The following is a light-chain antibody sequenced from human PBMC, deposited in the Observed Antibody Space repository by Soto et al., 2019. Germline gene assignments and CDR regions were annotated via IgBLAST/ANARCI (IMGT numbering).Light chain of an antibody. J-gene: IGKJ1*01. CDR1: QSISSW. CDR3: QQYNSYSRT. Sequence: DIQMTQSPSTLSASVGDRFTITFRASQSISSWLAWYQQTPGKAPKLLIYKASSLESGVPSRFSGSGSGTEFTLTISSLQPDDFATYYFQQYNSYSRTFGQGTKGDI. CDR2: KAS. V-gene: IGKV1-5*03.